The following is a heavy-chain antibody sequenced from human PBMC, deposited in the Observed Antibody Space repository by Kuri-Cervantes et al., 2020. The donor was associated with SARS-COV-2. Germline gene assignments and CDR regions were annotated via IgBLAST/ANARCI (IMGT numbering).Heavy chain of an antibody. V-gene: IGHV1-8*02. J-gene: IGHJ4*02. Sequence: ASVKVSCKASGYTFTGYYMHWGRQATGQGLEWMGWMNPNSGNTGYAQKLQGRVTMTTDTSTSTAYMELRSLRSDDTAVYYCAREPRGAAIDYWGQGTLVTVSS. D-gene: IGHD6-13*01. CDR2: MNPNSGNT. CDR1: GYTFTGYY. CDR3: AREPRGAAIDY.